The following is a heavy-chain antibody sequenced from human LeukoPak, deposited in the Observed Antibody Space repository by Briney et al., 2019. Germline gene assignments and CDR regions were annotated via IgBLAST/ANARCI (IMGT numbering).Heavy chain of an antibody. CDR1: GGSFSGYY. J-gene: IGHJ4*02. CDR3: ARAGDSSSWYYFDY. CDR2: INHSGST. Sequence: SETLSLTCAVHGGSFSGYYWSWIRQPPGKGLEWIGEINHSGSTNYNPSLKSRVTISVDTSKNQFSLKLSSVTAADTAVYYCARAGDSSSWYYFDYWGQGTLVTVSS. V-gene: IGHV4-34*01. D-gene: IGHD6-13*01.